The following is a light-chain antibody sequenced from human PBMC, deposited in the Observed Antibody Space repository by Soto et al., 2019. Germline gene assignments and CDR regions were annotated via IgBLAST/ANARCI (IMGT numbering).Light chain of an antibody. CDR3: SSYTSSSTPYV. CDR1: SSDVGRYNY. V-gene: IGLV2-14*01. J-gene: IGLJ1*01. CDR2: DVA. Sequence: QSALTQPASVSGSPGQSITISCTGSSSDVGRYNYVSWYQQHPGKAPKLILYDVANRPSGISDRFSGSKSGNTASLTISGLQAEDEADYYCSSYTSSSTPYVFGTGTKVTV.